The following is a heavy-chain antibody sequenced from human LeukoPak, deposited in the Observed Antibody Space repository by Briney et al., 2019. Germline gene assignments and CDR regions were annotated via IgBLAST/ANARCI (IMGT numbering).Heavy chain of an antibody. D-gene: IGHD6-13*01. J-gene: IGHJ4*02. CDR2: ISYDGSNK. Sequence: GGSLRLSCAASGFTFSSYGMHWVRQAPGKGLEWVAVISYDGSNKYYADSVKGRFTISRDNSKNTLYLQMNSLRAEDTAVYHCAKNYAAAPSFWGQGTLVTVSS. V-gene: IGHV3-30*18. CDR1: GFTFSSYG. CDR3: AKNYAAAPSF.